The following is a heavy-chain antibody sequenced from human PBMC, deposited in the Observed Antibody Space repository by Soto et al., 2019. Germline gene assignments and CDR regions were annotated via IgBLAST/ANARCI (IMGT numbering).Heavy chain of an antibody. Sequence: TGGSLRLSCAASGFTFRNYGMNWVRQAPGKGLEWVSYIGIGSSTKYYADSVKGRFTIFRHNAKNTLYLQLNSLRAEDTALYYCARGYSSGPDYWGQGTLVTVSS. D-gene: IGHD6-19*01. CDR1: GFTFRNYG. CDR3: ARGYSSGPDY. V-gene: IGHV3-48*04. J-gene: IGHJ4*02. CDR2: IGIGSSTK.